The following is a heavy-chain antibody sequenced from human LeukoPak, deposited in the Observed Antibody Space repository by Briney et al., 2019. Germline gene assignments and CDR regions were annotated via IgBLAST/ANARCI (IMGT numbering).Heavy chain of an antibody. J-gene: IGHJ5*02. Sequence: PSETLSLTCTVSGGSISSSTYYWGWIRQPPGKGLKWIGNIYYTGITYYNPSLKSRVTISVDTFKNQFSLNLSSVTAADTAVYYCARGRRYTSSSRWFGDNWFDPWGQGTLVTVSS. V-gene: IGHV4-39*07. CDR2: IYYTGIT. CDR1: GGSISSSTYY. D-gene: IGHD6-6*01. CDR3: ARGRRYTSSSRWFGDNWFDP.